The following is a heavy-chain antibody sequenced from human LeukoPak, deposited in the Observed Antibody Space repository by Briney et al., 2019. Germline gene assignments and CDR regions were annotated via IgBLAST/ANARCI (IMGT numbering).Heavy chain of an antibody. J-gene: IGHJ5*02. V-gene: IGHV3-30-3*01. CDR1: GFTFSSYA. Sequence: GRSLRLSCAASGFTFSSYAMHWVRQAPGKGLEWVAVISYDGSNKYYADSVKGRFTISRDNSKNSLYLQMNSLRAEDTAIYYCARDAASGNNWFDPWGQGTLVTVSS. D-gene: IGHD3-3*01. CDR2: ISYDGSNK. CDR3: ARDAASGNNWFDP.